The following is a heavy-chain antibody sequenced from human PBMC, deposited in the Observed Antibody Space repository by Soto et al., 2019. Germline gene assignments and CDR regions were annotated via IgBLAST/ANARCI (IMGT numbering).Heavy chain of an antibody. V-gene: IGHV3-33*01. D-gene: IGHD2-2*01. CDR2: IWYDGSNK. Sequence: QVQLVESGGGVVQPGRSLRLSCAASGFTFSSYGMHWVRQAPGKGLEWVAVIWYDGSNKYYADSVKGRFTISRDNSKNTLYLQMNSLRAEDTAVYYCARLGYCSSTSCYLRSVFENYYYGMDVWGQGTTVTVSS. CDR1: GFTFSSYG. J-gene: IGHJ6*02. CDR3: ARLGYCSSTSCYLRSVFENYYYGMDV.